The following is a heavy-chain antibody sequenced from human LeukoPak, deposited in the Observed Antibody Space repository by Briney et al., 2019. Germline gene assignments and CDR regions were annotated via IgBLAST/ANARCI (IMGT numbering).Heavy chain of an antibody. CDR3: ARGIRRTTMVRGVAYNWFDP. D-gene: IGHD3-10*01. J-gene: IGHJ5*02. Sequence: SETLSLTCAVYGGSFSGYYWSWIRQPPGKGLEWIGEINHSGSTNYNPSLKSRVTISVDTSKNQFSLKLSSVTAADTAVYYCARGIRRTTMVRGVAYNWFDPWGQGTLATVSS. CDR1: GGSFSGYY. V-gene: IGHV4-34*01. CDR2: INHSGST.